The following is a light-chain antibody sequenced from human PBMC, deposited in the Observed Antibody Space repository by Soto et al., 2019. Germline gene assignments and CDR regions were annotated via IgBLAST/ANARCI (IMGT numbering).Light chain of an antibody. CDR2: GAS. Sequence: GLTQSAGALCWAPGESAAVAGRASKSVSNYVAWYQQKSGQPPRLLIYGASSRASGIPDRFSGSGSGTDFTLTISRVEPEDFALYYCQQYGSSLTFGLGTKVDIK. V-gene: IGKV3-20*01. CDR1: KSVSNY. J-gene: IGKJ1*01. CDR3: QQYGSSLT.